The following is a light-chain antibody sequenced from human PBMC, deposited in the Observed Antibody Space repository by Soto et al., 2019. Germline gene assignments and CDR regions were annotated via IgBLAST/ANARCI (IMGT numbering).Light chain of an antibody. CDR1: SSDVGSSNL. Sequence: QSALTQPASVSGSPGQSITISCAGTSSDVGSSNLVSWYLHHPGKVPKLIIFEGIKRPSDISSRFSGSKSGNTASLTISGLQAEDEADYYCCSYAGSNSYVFGSGTKVT. CDR2: EGI. J-gene: IGLJ1*01. CDR3: CSYAGSNSYV. V-gene: IGLV2-23*01.